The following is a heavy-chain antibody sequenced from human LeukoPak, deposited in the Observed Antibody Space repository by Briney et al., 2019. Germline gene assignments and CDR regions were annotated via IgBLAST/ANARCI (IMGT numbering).Heavy chain of an antibody. CDR1: GFTFSSYG. Sequence: PGGSLRLSCAASGFTFSSYGMHWVRQAPGKGLEWVAFIRYDGSNKDYADSVKGRFTISRDNSKNTLYLHINSLRAEDTAVYYCVKDNPLDYWGQGTLVIVSS. J-gene: IGHJ4*02. D-gene: IGHD1-14*01. CDR3: VKDNPLDY. V-gene: IGHV3-30*02. CDR2: IRYDGSNK.